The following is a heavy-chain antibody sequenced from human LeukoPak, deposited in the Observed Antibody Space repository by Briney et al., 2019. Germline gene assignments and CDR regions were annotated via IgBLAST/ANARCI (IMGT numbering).Heavy chain of an antibody. CDR2: IYYSGSSYS. CDR3: AREGPHDFWSGYYTGIDY. D-gene: IGHD3-3*01. V-gene: IGHV4-39*07. Sequence: PSETLSLTCTVSGGSISGSSYYWGWIRQPPGKGLEWIGSIYYSGSSYSYYNPSLKSRVTLSVDTSKNQFSLKLSSVTDADTAVYYCAREGPHDFWSGYYTGIDYWGQGTLVTISS. CDR1: GGSISGSSYY. J-gene: IGHJ4*02.